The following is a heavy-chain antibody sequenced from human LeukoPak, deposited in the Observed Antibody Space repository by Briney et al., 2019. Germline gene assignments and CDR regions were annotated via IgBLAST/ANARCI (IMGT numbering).Heavy chain of an antibody. V-gene: IGHV4-59*08. CDR3: ATHRVVVVAARSPWAVDAFDI. J-gene: IGHJ3*02. CDR2: IYYSGST. D-gene: IGHD2-15*01. CDR1: GGSISSYY. Sequence: SETLSLTCTVSGGSISSYYWSWIRQPPGKGLEWIGYIYYSGSTYYNPSLKSRVTISVDTSKNQFSLKLSSVTAADTAVYYCATHRVVVVAARSPWAVDAFDIWGQGTMVTVSS.